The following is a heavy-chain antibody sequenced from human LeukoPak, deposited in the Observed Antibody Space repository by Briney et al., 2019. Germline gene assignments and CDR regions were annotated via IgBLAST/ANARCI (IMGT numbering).Heavy chain of an antibody. V-gene: IGHV4-59*01. Sequence: PSETLSLTCTVSGGSISSYYWSWIRQPPGKGLEWIGYIHYSGSTNYNPSLKSRVTISVDTSKNQFSLKLSSVTAADTAVYYCARTRTRFDYWGQGTLVTVSS. CDR1: GGSISSYY. CDR2: IHYSGST. CDR3: ARTRTRFDY. J-gene: IGHJ4*02.